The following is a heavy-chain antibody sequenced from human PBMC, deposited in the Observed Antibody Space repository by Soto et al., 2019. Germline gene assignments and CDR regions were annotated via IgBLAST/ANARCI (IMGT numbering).Heavy chain of an antibody. CDR2: ISSNGGST. D-gene: IGHD7-27*01. V-gene: IGHV3-64*04. Sequence: GGSLRLSCSASGFTFSSYAMHWVRQAPGKGLEFVSVISSNGGSTYYADSVKGRFTISRDNSKNTLYLQMNSLRVEDTAIYYCAKAWGIDYWGQGTLVTVSS. CDR3: AKAWGIDY. CDR1: GFTFSSYA. J-gene: IGHJ4*02.